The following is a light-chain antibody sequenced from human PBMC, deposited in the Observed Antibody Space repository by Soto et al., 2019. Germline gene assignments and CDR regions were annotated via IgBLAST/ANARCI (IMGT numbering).Light chain of an antibody. J-gene: IGKJ5*01. CDR1: QSISSW. CDR2: DAS. Sequence: DIQMTQSPSTLSGSVGDRFTITCRASQSISSWLAWYQQKPGKAPKLLIYDASSLESGVPSRFSGSGSGTEFTLTISSLQPDDFATYYCQQYNSYSPTFGQGTRLEIK. V-gene: IGKV1-5*01. CDR3: QQYNSYSPT.